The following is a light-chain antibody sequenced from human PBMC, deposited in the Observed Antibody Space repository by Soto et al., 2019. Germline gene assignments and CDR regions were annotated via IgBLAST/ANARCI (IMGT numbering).Light chain of an antibody. V-gene: IGKV1-5*01. Sequence: GDRVTITCRASQSISSWLAWYQQKPGKAPKLLIRSASSLQSGVPSRFSGSGSGTDFTLTIARLEPGDFAVYYCQQYGNSPQTFGQGTKVDIK. CDR1: QSISSW. J-gene: IGKJ1*01. CDR2: SAS. CDR3: QQYGNSPQT.